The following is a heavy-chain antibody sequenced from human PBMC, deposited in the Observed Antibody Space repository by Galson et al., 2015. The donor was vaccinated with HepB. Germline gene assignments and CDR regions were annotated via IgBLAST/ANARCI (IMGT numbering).Heavy chain of an antibody. Sequence: QSGAEVKKSGESLKISCQASGYNFNSFWIGWVRHMPGKGLEWVGIIFPDDSDTRYSPAFQGQVTLSADKSISTAYLQWSSLRASDTAIYYCARGRRSLMTNDPFHFWGPGTLVTVSA. CDR2: IFPDDSDT. CDR1: GYNFNSFW. D-gene: IGHD3-16*02. J-gene: IGHJ3*01. V-gene: IGHV5-51*03. CDR3: ARGRRSLMTNDPFHF.